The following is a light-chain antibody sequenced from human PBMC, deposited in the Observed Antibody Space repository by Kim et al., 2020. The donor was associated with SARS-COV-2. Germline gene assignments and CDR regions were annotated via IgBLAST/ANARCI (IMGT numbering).Light chain of an antibody. Sequence: QSVLTQPASVSGSPGQSITISCTGTSSDIGTYNYVSWYQQHPGKAPKLMISDVSNRPSGVSYRFSGSKSGNTASLTISGLQAEDEADYYCSSYTSRNTFEVFGGGTQLTVL. V-gene: IGLV2-14*03. J-gene: IGLJ2*01. CDR3: SSYTSRNTFEV. CDR2: DVS. CDR1: SSDIGTYNY.